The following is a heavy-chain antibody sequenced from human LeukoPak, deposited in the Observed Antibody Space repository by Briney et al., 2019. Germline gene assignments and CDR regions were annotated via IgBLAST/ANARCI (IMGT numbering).Heavy chain of an antibody. CDR3: ARVGIHYLGAFDY. CDR1: GYTFTSYA. J-gene: IGHJ4*02. D-gene: IGHD1-26*01. Sequence: GASVKVSCKASGYTFTSYAMHWVRQAPGQRLEWMGWINAGNGNTKYSQKFQGRVTITRDTSESTAYMELSSLRSEVTAVYYCARVGIHYLGAFDYWGQGTLVTGYS. V-gene: IGHV1-3*01. CDR2: INAGNGNT.